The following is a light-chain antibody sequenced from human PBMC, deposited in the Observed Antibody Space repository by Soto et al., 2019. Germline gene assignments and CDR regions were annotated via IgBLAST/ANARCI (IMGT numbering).Light chain of an antibody. J-gene: IGKJ1*01. Sequence: EIVLTQSPGTLSLSPGERATLSCRASQSVSSSYLAWYQQKPGQAPRLLIYGASSRATGIPDRFSGSGSGTDFTLIISRLEPEDFAVSYCQQYGSSPSWTFGQGTKVEIK. V-gene: IGKV3-20*01. CDR3: QQYGSSPSWT. CDR1: QSVSSSY. CDR2: GAS.